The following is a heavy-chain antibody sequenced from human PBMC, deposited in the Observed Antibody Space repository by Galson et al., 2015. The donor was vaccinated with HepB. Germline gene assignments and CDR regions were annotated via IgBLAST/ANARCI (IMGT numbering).Heavy chain of an antibody. D-gene: IGHD2-8*01. Sequence: ETLSLTCNVSGASVSTNYWAWVRQPPGKGLEWIGYIYYSRSTNYSPSLKSRGTIFVDTSKNQLSLKLTSVTAADTAVYYCANLGYCGNDDCHSVYWDQGTLVTVSS. CDR1: GASVSTNY. V-gene: IGHV4-59*02. CDR3: ANLGYCGNDDCHSVY. J-gene: IGHJ4*02. CDR2: IYYSRST.